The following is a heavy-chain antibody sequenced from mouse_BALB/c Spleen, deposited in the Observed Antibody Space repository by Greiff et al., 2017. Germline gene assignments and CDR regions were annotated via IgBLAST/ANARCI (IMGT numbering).Heavy chain of an antibody. Sequence: QVQLQQSGAELVRPGASVTLSCKASGYTFTDYEMHWVKQTPVHGLEWIGAIDPETGGTAYNQKFKGKATLTADKSSSTAYMELRSLTSEDSAVYYFYYDYAFAYWGQGTLVTVSA. V-gene: IGHV1-15*01. CDR3: YYDYAFAY. CDR1: GYTFTDYE. CDR2: IDPETGGT. D-gene: IGHD2-4*01. J-gene: IGHJ3*01.